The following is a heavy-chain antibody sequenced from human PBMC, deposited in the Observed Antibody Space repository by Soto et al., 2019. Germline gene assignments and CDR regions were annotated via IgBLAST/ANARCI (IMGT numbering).Heavy chain of an antibody. J-gene: IGHJ4*02. CDR2: ISYDGNKK. CDR1: GFTFSTYG. D-gene: IGHD2-15*01. V-gene: IGHV3-30*18. Sequence: QVQLVQSGGGVVQPGRSLRLSCAASGFTFSTYGMHWVRQAPGKGLEWVAFISYDGNKKYFADSVKGRFTISRDNSKTALYLHTHSLRAEDTASYYCANAGGSGDFIDFWGQGTLVTVSS. CDR3: ANAGGSGDFIDF.